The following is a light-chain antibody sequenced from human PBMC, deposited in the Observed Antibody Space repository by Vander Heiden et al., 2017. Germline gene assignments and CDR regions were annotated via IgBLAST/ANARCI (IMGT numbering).Light chain of an antibody. V-gene: IGKV1-5*03. CDR3: QQKISYPCT. CDR1: QSISSW. CDR2: QAS. J-gene: IGKJ2*02. Sequence: DIQMTQSPSTLSASVGDRVTITCRASQSISSWLAWYQQKPGKAPNHLSYQASSLESGVPSRFGGRGSGTEFTLTLSGLQPDDFATNYCQQKISYPCTFGQGTKLEIK.